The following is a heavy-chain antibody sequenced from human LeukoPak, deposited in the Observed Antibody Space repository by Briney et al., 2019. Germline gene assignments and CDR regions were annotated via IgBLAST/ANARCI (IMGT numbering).Heavy chain of an antibody. Sequence: PGGSLRLSCAASGFTVSSNYMSWVRQAPGKGLEWVSVIYSGGSTYYADSVKGRFTISRDNSKNTLYLQMNSLRAEDTAVYYCAREGKPSSYHYGMDVWGQGTTVTVSS. J-gene: IGHJ6*02. CDR1: GFTVSSNY. V-gene: IGHV3-66*02. CDR3: AREGKPSSYHYGMDV. CDR2: IYSGGST.